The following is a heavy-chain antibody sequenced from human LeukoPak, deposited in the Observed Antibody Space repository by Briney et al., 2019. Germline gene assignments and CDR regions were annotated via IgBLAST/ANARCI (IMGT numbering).Heavy chain of an antibody. CDR2: INHSGST. V-gene: IGHV4-34*01. CDR3: ARVNWGYSY. J-gene: IGHJ4*02. Sequence: SETLSLSCTVSGGSITGSHWSWLRQSAGKGLEWIGEINHSGSTNYNPSLKSRVTISVDTSKNQFSLKLSSVTAADTAVYYCARVNWGYSYWGQGTLVTVSS. D-gene: IGHD7-27*01. CDR1: GGSITGSH.